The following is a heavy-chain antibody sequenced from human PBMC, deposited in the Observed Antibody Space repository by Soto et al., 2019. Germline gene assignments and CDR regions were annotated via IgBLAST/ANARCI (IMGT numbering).Heavy chain of an antibody. CDR1: GFPFSNYW. Sequence: EVQLVESGGGLVQPGGSLRLSCAVSGFPFSNYWMSWVRQAPGKGLEWVANIKQDGGQKYYVDSVRGRFTISRDNAKNSLYLQMNSLRVEDTAVYYCARATTVTHRDFFDSWGQGTLVTVSS. J-gene: IGHJ4*02. D-gene: IGHD4-17*01. CDR3: ARATTVTHRDFFDS. V-gene: IGHV3-7*01. CDR2: IKQDGGQK.